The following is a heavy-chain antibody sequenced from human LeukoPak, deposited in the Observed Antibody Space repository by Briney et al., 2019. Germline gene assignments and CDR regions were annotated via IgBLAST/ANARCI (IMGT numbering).Heavy chain of an antibody. CDR3: ARLVELRAIDY. Sequence: GASLKISCKCSGYSFTSYWIGWVRPLPGKGLEWMGIIYPGDSDTRYSPSFQGQVTISADKSISTAYLQWSSLKASDTAMYYCARLVELRAIDYWGQGTLVTVSS. J-gene: IGHJ4*02. V-gene: IGHV5-51*01. D-gene: IGHD1-7*01. CDR1: GYSFTSYW. CDR2: IYPGDSDT.